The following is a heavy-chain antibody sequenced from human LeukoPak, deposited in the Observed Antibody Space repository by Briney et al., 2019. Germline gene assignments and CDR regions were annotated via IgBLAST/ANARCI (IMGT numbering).Heavy chain of an antibody. Sequence: GGSLRLSCAASGFTFSSYSMNWVRQAPGKGLEWVSSISSSSSYIYYADSVKGRFTISRDNSKNTLYLQMNSLRAEDTAVYYCAKDEYSSSWSPFPFLTDYWGQGTLVTVSS. V-gene: IGHV3-21*01. CDR2: ISSSSSYI. D-gene: IGHD6-13*01. CDR1: GFTFSSYS. CDR3: AKDEYSSSWSPFPFLTDY. J-gene: IGHJ4*02.